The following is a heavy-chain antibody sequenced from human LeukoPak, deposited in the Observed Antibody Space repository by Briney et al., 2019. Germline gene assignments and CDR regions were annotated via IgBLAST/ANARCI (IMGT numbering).Heavy chain of an antibody. CDR2: INPSSGST. Sequence: ASVKVSCKASGYTFTSYYMHWVRQAPGQGLEWMGIINPSSGSTSYAQKFQGRVTMTRDTSTSTVYMELSSLRSEDTAVYYCAREIYGDYYYYGMDVWGQGTTVTVSS. V-gene: IGHV1-46*01. CDR3: AREIYGDYYYYGMDV. CDR1: GYTFTSYY. D-gene: IGHD4-17*01. J-gene: IGHJ6*02.